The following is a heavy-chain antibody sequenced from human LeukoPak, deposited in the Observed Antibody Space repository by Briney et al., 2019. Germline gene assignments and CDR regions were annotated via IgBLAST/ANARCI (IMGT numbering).Heavy chain of an antibody. D-gene: IGHD2-2*01. CDR1: GFTFSDYS. V-gene: IGHV3-21*01. J-gene: IGHJ6*03. CDR3: ATSGGFVLPNAITGNWLMDV. CDR2: ITSAGGYT. Sequence: GGSLRLSCGASGFTFSDYSMNWVRQAPGKGLAWVASITSAGGYTYYADSVKGRFTISRDNAQNSLFLQMNSLRAEDTAVYFCATSGGFVLPNAITGNWLMDVWGRGTSVTVSS.